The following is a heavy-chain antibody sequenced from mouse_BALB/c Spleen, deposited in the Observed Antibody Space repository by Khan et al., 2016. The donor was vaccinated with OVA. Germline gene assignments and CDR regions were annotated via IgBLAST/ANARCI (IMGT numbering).Heavy chain of an antibody. CDR2: INPSTGYT. V-gene: IGHV1-7*01. Sequence: VKLLESGAELAKPGASVKMSCRASGYTFTNYWMHWVKQRPGQGLEWIGYINPSTGYTEYNQKFKDKATLTADKSSSTAYMQLSSLTSEDSAVYYCVNRGSSSAWFSYWGQGTLVTVSA. J-gene: IGHJ3*01. CDR3: VNRGSSSAWFSY. CDR1: GYTFTNYW. D-gene: IGHD1-1*01.